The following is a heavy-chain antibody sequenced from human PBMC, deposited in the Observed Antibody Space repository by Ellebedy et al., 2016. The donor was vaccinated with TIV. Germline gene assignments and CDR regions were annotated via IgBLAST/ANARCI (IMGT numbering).Heavy chain of an antibody. CDR2: ISSSSSYI. V-gene: IGHV3-21*03. CDR3: TTDYKAVVTAIPYY. D-gene: IGHD2-21*02. CDR1: GFTFSSYG. Sequence: GESLKISCAASGFTFSSYGMNWVRQAPGKGLEWVSSISSSSSYIYYADSVKGRFTISRDDSKNTLYLQMNSLKTEDTAVYYCTTDYKAVVTAIPYYWGQGTLVTVSS. J-gene: IGHJ4*02.